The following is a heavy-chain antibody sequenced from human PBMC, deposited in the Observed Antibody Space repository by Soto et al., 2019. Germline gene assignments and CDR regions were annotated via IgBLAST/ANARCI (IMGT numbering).Heavy chain of an antibody. D-gene: IGHD2-21*01. J-gene: IGHJ4*02. V-gene: IGHV3-48*03. Sequence: EVQLVESGGGLVQPGGSLRLSCAVSGFTFSNYEWNWVRQAPGKGLEWISYIDTSGDAMFYAASVKGRFAVSRDNTMNSLYLPMNSLRAEDTAAYYCARESIGCGGYCLDYWGQGTVVTVSS. CDR1: GFTFSNYE. CDR3: ARESIGCGGYCLDY. CDR2: IDTSGDAM.